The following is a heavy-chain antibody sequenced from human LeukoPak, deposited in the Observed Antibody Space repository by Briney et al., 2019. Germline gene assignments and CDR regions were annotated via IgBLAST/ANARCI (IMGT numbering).Heavy chain of an antibody. CDR3: ARAGSGYEDGFDY. D-gene: IGHD5-12*01. Sequence: GGSLRLSCAASGSTFSSYSMNWVRQAPGKGLEWVSSISSSSSYIYYADSVKGRFTISRHNAKNSLYLQMNSLRAEDTAVYYCARAGSGYEDGFDYWGQGTLVTVSS. J-gene: IGHJ4*02. CDR1: GSTFSSYS. V-gene: IGHV3-21*01. CDR2: ISSSSSYI.